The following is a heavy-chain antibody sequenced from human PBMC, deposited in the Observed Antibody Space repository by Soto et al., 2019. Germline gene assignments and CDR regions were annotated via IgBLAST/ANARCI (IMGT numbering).Heavy chain of an antibody. Sequence: PGGSLRLSCAASGFTFSSYGMHWVRQAPGKGLEWVAVIWYDGSNKYFAYSVKGRFTISRDNSKNTLYLQMNSLRAEDTAVYYCARDLGGSITIFGVVITAPGVGHYYYYGMDVWGQGTTVTVSS. J-gene: IGHJ6*02. CDR2: IWYDGSNK. D-gene: IGHD3-3*01. V-gene: IGHV3-33*01. CDR1: GFTFSSYG. CDR3: ARDLGGSITIFGVVITAPGVGHYYYYGMDV.